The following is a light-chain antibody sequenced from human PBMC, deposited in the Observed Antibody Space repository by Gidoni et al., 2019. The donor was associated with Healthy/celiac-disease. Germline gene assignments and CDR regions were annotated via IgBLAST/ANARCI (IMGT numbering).Light chain of an antibody. J-gene: IGKJ2*01. CDR3: QQYGSSPT. Sequence: ELVLTQSPGTLSLSPGERATLSCRASQSVSSSYFAWYQQKPGQAPRLLIYGASSRATGIPDRFSGSGSGTDFTLTISRLEPEDFAVYYCQQYGSSPTFGQGTKLEIK. V-gene: IGKV3-20*01. CDR2: GAS. CDR1: QSVSSSY.